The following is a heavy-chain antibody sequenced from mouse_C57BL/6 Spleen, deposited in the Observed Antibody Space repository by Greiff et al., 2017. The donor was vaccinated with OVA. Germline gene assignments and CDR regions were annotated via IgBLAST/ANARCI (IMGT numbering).Heavy chain of an antibody. J-gene: IGHJ1*03. CDR3: ARGDGRGYFDV. V-gene: IGHV1-54*01. D-gene: IGHD1-1*01. CDR2: INPGSGGT. Sequence: QVQLQQSGAELVRPGTSVKVSCKASGYAFTNYLIEWVKQRPGQGLEWIGVINPGSGGTNYNEKFKGKATLTADKSSSTAYMQLSSLTSEDSAVYFCARGDGRGYFDVWGTGTTVTVSS. CDR1: GYAFTNYL.